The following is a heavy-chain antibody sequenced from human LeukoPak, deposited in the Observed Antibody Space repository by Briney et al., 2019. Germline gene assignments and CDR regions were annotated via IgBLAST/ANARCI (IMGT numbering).Heavy chain of an antibody. CDR3: ASLNWNHGDTYYFDY. D-gene: IGHD1-20*01. CDR1: GDPITNTRYY. CDR2: VYYTGNT. Sequence: SETLSLTCTVSGDPITNTRYYWGWIRQPPGKGLEWIGSVYYTGNTYYNPSLKSRVTVSVDTSKNQFSLKLNSVTAADTAVYYCASLNWNHGDTYYFDYWGQGTLVTVSS. J-gene: IGHJ4*02. V-gene: IGHV4-39*01.